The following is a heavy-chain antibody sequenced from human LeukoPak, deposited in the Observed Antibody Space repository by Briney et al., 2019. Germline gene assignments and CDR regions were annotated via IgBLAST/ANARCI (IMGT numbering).Heavy chain of an antibody. CDR3: AKVDYDFWSGYYPLDY. CDR1: GFTFSSYA. Sequence: VGSLRLSCAASGFTFSSYAMSWVRQAPGKGLEWVSAISGSGGSTYYADSVKGRFTISRDNSKNTLYLQMNSLRAEDTAVYYCAKVDYDFWSGYYPLDYWGQGTLVTVSS. J-gene: IGHJ4*02. V-gene: IGHV3-23*01. D-gene: IGHD3-3*01. CDR2: ISGSGGST.